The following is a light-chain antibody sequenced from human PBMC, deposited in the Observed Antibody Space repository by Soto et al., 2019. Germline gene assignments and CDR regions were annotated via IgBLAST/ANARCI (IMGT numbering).Light chain of an antibody. Sequence: SSELTQPPSVSVAPGQTAKITRGGDKIGSKIVHWYKQRPGQAPVAVVFDATARPSGIADRISASRSGDTATLTISRVFAGDEAVYYCQVWASTAEFFVFGSGTKVTVL. CDR2: DAT. V-gene: IGLV3-21*02. CDR3: QVWASTAEFFV. J-gene: IGLJ1*01. CDR1: KIGSKI.